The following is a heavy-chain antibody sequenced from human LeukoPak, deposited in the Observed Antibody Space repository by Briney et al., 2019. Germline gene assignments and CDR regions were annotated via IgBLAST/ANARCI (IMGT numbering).Heavy chain of an antibody. CDR3: ARDALALGWSDP. CDR2: FDSSGNT. J-gene: IGHJ5*02. CDR1: GGASSGYY. Sequence: PSETLSLTCTVSGGASSGYYWSWIRQPAGKRLEWIGRFDSSGNTRYNPSLESRVTMSLDTSKNQLSLRLSSVTAADTAVYYCARDALALGWSDPWGQGTLVTVSS. V-gene: IGHV4-4*07. D-gene: IGHD3-16*01.